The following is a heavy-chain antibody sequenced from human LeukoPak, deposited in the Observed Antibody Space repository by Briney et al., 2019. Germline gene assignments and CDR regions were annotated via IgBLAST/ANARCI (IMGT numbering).Heavy chain of an antibody. Sequence: SETLSLTCAVSSGSIFSSNWWSWVRQPPGKGLEWIGQIFHSGSTSYSPSLKSRVTISMDKSKNQFSLKLNSVTAADTAVYYCARSVDTSMVGDYWGQGTLVTVSS. CDR2: IFHSGST. CDR1: SGSIFSSNW. J-gene: IGHJ4*02. D-gene: IGHD5-18*01. V-gene: IGHV4-4*02. CDR3: ARSVDTSMVGDY.